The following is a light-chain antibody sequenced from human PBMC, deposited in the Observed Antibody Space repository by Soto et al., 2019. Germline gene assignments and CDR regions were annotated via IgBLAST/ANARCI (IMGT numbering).Light chain of an antibody. J-gene: IGKJ4*01. CDR3: QQYYSYPLT. Sequence: AIRMTQSPSSLSASTGDRVTITCLASQGISSYLAWYQQKPGKAPKLLIYAASTLQSGVPSRFSRSGPGTDFTPTISCLQSEDFATYYCQQYYSYPLTFGGGTKVEIK. CDR2: AAS. CDR1: QGISSY. V-gene: IGKV1-8*01.